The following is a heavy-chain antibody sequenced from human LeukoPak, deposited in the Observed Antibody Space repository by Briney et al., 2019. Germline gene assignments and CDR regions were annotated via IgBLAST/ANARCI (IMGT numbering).Heavy chain of an antibody. CDR3: LGITMIGGV. D-gene: IGHD3-10*02. J-gene: IGHJ6*04. V-gene: IGHV3-48*03. Sequence: GGSLRLSCAASGFTFSSYEMNWVRQAPGKGLEWVSYISSSGSTIYYADSVKGRFTISRDNAKNSLYPQMNSLRAEDTADCAELGITMIGGVWGKGTTVTISS. CDR2: ISSSGSTI. CDR1: GFTFSSYE.